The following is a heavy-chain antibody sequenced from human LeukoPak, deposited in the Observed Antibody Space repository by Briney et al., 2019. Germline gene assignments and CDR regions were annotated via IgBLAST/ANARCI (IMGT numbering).Heavy chain of an antibody. D-gene: IGHD2-15*01. CDR2: ISGSGGST. CDR1: GFTFSSYG. J-gene: IGHJ3*02. Sequence: GGSLRLSCAASGFTFSSYGMHWVRQAPGKGLEWVSGISGSGGSTHYADSVKDRFTISRDNSKNTLYLQMNSLRAEDTAVYYCAKETVVVVAATPDAFDIWGQGTMVTVSS. CDR3: AKETVVVVAATPDAFDI. V-gene: IGHV3-23*01.